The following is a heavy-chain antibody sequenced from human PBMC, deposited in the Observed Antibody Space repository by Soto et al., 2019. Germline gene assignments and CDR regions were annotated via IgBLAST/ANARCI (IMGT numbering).Heavy chain of an antibody. CDR3: XRGRPYCSSTSCYTIDY. Sequence: KTSETLSLTCTVSGGSISTGNWWTWVRQSPEKGLEWIGEIFRSGNTYYNPSFKSRVTISVDNSNNQFSLRLNSVTAADTAVYYCXRGRPYCSSTSCYTIDYWGQGTLVTVSS. CDR1: GGSISTGNW. V-gene: IGHV4-4*02. D-gene: IGHD2-2*02. J-gene: IGHJ4*02. CDR2: IFRSGNT.